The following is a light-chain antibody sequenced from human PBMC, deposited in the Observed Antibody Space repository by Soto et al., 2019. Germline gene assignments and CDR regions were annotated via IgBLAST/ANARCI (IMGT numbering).Light chain of an antibody. V-gene: IGKV3-11*01. CDR3: QQYSTWPRT. CDR2: DAS. Sequence: EIVLTQSPATLSLSPGESATLSCRASRSVSNYLAWYQQKPGQAPRLLIYDASSRPTDIPARFSGSGSGTEFTLTISSLQSEDFAVYYCQQYSTWPRTFGQGTKV. CDR1: RSVSNY. J-gene: IGKJ1*01.